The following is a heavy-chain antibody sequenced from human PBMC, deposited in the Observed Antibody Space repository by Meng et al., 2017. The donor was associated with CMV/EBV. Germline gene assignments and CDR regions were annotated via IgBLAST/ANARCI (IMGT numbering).Heavy chain of an antibody. Sequence: GGSLRLSCAASGFTFSSYGMHWVRQAPGKGLERVAFIRYDGSNKYYADSVKGRFTISRDNSKNTLYLQMNSLRAEDTAVYYCAKDRGGGVATILGCSRFDYWGQGTLVTVSS. CDR3: AKDRGGGVATILGCSRFDY. CDR2: IRYDGSNK. D-gene: IGHD5-12*01. V-gene: IGHV3-30*02. J-gene: IGHJ4*02. CDR1: GFTFSSYG.